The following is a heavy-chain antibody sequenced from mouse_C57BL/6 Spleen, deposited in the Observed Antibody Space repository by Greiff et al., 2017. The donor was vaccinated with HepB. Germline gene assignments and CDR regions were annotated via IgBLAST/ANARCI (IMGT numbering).Heavy chain of an antibody. CDR3: ARSRYFTDFDV. Sequence: QVHLQQSGAELARPGASVKMSCKASGYTFTSYTIHWVKQRPGQGLEWIGYINPSSGYTKYNQKFKDKATLTADKSSSTAYMQLSSLTSEDSAVYYCARSRYFTDFDVWGTGTTVTVSS. CDR1: GYTFTSYT. CDR2: INPSSGYT. V-gene: IGHV1-4*01. D-gene: IGHD3-1*01. J-gene: IGHJ1*03.